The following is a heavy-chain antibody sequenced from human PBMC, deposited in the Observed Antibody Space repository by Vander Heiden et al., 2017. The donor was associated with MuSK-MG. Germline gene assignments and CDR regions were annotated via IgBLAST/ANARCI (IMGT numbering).Heavy chain of an antibody. CDR1: GGSFSGYY. J-gene: IGHJ6*03. Sequence: QVQLQQWGAGLLKPSETLSLTCAVYGGSFSGYYWSWIRQPPGKGLEWIGEINHSGSTNYNPSLKSRVTISVDTSKSQFSLKLSSVTAADTAVYYCARASSSWYRYYYYYMDVWGKGTTVTVSS. V-gene: IGHV4-34*01. CDR2: INHSGST. D-gene: IGHD6-13*01. CDR3: ARASSSWYRYYYYYMDV.